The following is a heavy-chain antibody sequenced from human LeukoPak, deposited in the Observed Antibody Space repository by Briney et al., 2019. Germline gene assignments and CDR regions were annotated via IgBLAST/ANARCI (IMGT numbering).Heavy chain of an antibody. V-gene: IGHV1-18*01. D-gene: IGHD1-26*01. CDR2: ISAYNGNT. Sequence: ISAYNGNTNYAQKLQGRVTMTTDTSTSTAYMELRSLRSDDTAVYYCARSHGIVGASHSDYWGQGTLVTVSS. CDR3: ARSHGIVGASHSDY. J-gene: IGHJ4*02.